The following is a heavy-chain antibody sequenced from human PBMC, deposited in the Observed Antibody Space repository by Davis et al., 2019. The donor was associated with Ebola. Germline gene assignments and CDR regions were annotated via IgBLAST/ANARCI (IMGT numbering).Heavy chain of an antibody. CDR3: AVPAADVGMDV. V-gene: IGHV4-34*01. J-gene: IGHJ6*02. CDR2: INHSGST. D-gene: IGHD2-2*01. Sequence: GSLRLSCAVYGGSFSGYYWSWIRQPPGKGLEWIGEINHSGSTNYNPSLKSRVTISVDTSKNQFSLKLSSVTAADTAVYYCAVPAADVGMDVWGQGTTVTVSS. CDR1: GGSFSGYY.